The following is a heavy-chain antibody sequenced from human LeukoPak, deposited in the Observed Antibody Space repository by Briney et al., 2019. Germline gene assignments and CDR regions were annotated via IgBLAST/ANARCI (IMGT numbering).Heavy chain of an antibody. D-gene: IGHD3-10*01. CDR1: GGSFSGYY. Sequence: SETLSLTCAVYGGSFSGYYWSWIRQPPGKGLEWIGEINHSGSTNYNPSLKSRVTISVDTSKNQFSLKLSSVTAADTAVYYCARGGVLLWFGELPTNWFDPWGQGTLVTVSS. CDR2: INHSGST. J-gene: IGHJ5*02. V-gene: IGHV4-34*01. CDR3: ARGGVLLWFGELPTNWFDP.